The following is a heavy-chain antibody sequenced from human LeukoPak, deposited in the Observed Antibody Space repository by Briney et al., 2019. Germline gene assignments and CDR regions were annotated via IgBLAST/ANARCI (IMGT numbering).Heavy chain of an antibody. V-gene: IGHV4-59*01. CDR3: ARYYGDYVGPIDY. CDR2: IYYSGST. J-gene: IGHJ4*02. Sequence: SETLLLTCTVSGGSISSYYWSWIRQPPGKGLEWIGYIYYSGSTNYNPSLKSRVIISVDTSKNQFSLKLSSVTAADTAVYYCARYYGDYVGPIDYWGQGTLVTVSS. D-gene: IGHD4-17*01. CDR1: GGSISSYY.